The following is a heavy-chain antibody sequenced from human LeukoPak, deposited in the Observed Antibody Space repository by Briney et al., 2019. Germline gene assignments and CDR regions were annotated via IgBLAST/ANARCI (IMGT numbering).Heavy chain of an antibody. J-gene: IGHJ4*02. CDR2: SSSSGSTI. CDR3: ARRRDFIDY. CDR1: GGSISSSSYY. V-gene: IGHV3-11*01. D-gene: IGHD3/OR15-3a*01. Sequence: LSLTCTVSGGSISSSSYYWGWIRQPPGKGLEWVSYSSSSGSTIYYADSVKGRFAISRDNAKNSLYLQMNSLGAEDTAVYYCARRRDFIDYWGQGTLVTVSS.